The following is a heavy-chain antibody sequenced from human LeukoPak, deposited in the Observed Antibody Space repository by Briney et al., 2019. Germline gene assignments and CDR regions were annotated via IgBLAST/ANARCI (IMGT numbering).Heavy chain of an antibody. D-gene: IGHD2-2*01. Sequence: GGSLRLSCEGSGFTFSNYWMGWVRQAPGKGLQCVANIKTDGSEKYYVDSVKGRFTISRDNAKNSLYLQMNSLRAEDTAVYYCAVYCSSTSCYASGDGMGYWGQGTLVTVSS. CDR1: GFTFSNYW. CDR3: AVYCSSTSCYASGDGMGY. J-gene: IGHJ4*02. V-gene: IGHV3-7*01. CDR2: IKTDGSEK.